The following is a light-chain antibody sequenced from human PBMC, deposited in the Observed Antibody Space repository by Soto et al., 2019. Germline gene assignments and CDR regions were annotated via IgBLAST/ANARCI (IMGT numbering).Light chain of an antibody. J-gene: IGLJ3*02. V-gene: IGLV2-14*01. CDR3: QSYDNGLNGRV. CDR1: SSDIGIYKY. Sequence: QSALTQPASVSGSPGQSIAISCTGSSSDIGIYKYVSWYQQHPGKVPKLIIYEVTNRPSGVSNRFSGSKSGNTASLTISGLQAEDEADYYCQSYDNGLNGRVFGGGTKLTVL. CDR2: EVT.